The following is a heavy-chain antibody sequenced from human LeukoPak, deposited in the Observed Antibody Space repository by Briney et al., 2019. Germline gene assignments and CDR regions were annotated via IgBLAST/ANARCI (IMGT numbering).Heavy chain of an antibody. CDR3: AKDDGRDGYNW. J-gene: IGHJ4*02. Sequence: GGSLRLSCAASGFTFKRAWMTWVRQAPGKGLEWVSAISGSGGSTYYADSVKGRFTISRDNSKNTLYLQMNSLRAEDTAVYYCAKDDGRDGYNWGGQGTLVTVSS. CDR1: GFTFKRAW. D-gene: IGHD5-24*01. CDR2: ISGSGGST. V-gene: IGHV3-23*01.